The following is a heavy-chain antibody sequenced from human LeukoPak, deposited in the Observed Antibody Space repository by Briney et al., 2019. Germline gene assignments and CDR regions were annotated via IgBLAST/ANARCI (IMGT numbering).Heavy chain of an antibody. V-gene: IGHV1-24*01. CDR1: GYTLTELS. J-gene: IGHJ6*03. CDR2: FDPEDGET. Sequence: VASVKVSCKVSGYTLTELSMHWVRQAPGKGLEWMGGFDPEDGETIYAQKFQGRVTMTEDTSTDTAYMELSSLRSEDTAVYYCATGLNYYYYMDVWGKGTTVTVSS. CDR3: ATGLNYYYYMDV.